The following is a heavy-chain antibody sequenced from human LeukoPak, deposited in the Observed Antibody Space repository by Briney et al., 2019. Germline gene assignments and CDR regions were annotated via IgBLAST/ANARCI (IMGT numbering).Heavy chain of an antibody. CDR3: ARDQGGDSSGYDY. CDR1: GYTFTSYY. V-gene: IGHV1-2*06. CDR2: INPNSGGT. Sequence: GASVKVSCKASGYTFTSYYMHWVRQAPGQGLEWMGRINPNSGGTNYAQKFQGRVTMTRDTSISTAYMELSRLRSDDTAVYYCARDQGGDSSGYDYWGQGTLVTVSS. J-gene: IGHJ4*02. D-gene: IGHD3-22*01.